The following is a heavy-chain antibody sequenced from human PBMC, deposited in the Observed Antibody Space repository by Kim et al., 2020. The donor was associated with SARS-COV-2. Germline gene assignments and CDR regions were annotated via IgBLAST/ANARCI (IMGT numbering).Heavy chain of an antibody. CDR2: INTNTGNP. D-gene: IGHD3-10*01. V-gene: IGHV7-4-1*02. Sequence: ASVKVSCKASGYTFTSYAMNWVRQAPGQGLEWMGWINTNTGNPTYAQGFTGRFVFSLDTSVSTAYLQISSLKAEDTAVYYCARDGVPQSAELLWFGESMYYFDYWGQGTLVTVSS. J-gene: IGHJ4*02. CDR3: ARDGVPQSAELLWFGESMYYFDY. CDR1: GYTFTSYA.